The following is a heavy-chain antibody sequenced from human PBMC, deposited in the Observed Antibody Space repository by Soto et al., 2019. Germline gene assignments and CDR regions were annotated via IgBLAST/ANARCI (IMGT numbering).Heavy chain of an antibody. Sequence: GGSLRLSCTSSGFTFGDYSLSWVRQAPGKGLEWVGSIRSNAYGGTTEFAASVKGRFTISRDDSKSIAYLQMNSLRTEDTAVYYCTRDLLPSGWYPLDYWGQGTLVTVS. D-gene: IGHD6-19*01. J-gene: IGHJ4*02. CDR3: TRDLLPSGWYPLDY. CDR2: IRSNAYGGTT. CDR1: GFTFGDYS. V-gene: IGHV3-49*04.